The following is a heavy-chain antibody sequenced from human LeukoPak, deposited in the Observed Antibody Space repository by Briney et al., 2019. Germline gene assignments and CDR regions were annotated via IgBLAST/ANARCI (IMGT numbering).Heavy chain of an antibody. D-gene: IGHD3-16*02. CDR3: GTYYDYVWGSYRSLGVDY. CDR2: INHSGST. CDR1: GGSFSGYY. J-gene: IGHJ4*02. Sequence: SETLSLTCAVYGGSFSGYYWSWIRQPPGKGLEWIGEINHSGSTNYNPSLKSRVTISVDTSKNQFSLKLSSVTAADAAVYYCGTYYDYVWGSYRSLGVDYWGQGTLVTVSS. V-gene: IGHV4-34*01.